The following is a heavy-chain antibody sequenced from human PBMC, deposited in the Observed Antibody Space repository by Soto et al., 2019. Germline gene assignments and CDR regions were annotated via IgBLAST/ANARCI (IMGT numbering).Heavy chain of an antibody. CDR2: IYYSGST. J-gene: IGHJ6*02. CDR1: GGSISSGGYY. CDR3: ARDTCGGDCYSLYYYYGMDV. V-gene: IGHV4-31*03. Sequence: PSETLSLTCTVSGGSISSGGYYWSWIRQHPGKGLEWIGYIYYSGSTYYNPSLKSRVTISVDTSKNQFSLKLSSVTAADTAVYYCARDTCGGDCYSLYYYYGMDVWGQGTTVTVSS. D-gene: IGHD2-21*02.